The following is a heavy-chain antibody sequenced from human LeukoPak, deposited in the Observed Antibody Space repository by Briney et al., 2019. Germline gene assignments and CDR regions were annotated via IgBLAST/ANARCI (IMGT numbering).Heavy chain of an antibody. D-gene: IGHD5-12*01. J-gene: IGHJ4*02. CDR2: ISGGSGSA. Sequence: GGSLRLSCAAPGFAFNIYAMSWVRQAPGKGLEWVSGISGGSGSAYYASSVRGRFTISRDNSKNTLYLHMNSLRAEDTAIYYCAKDAIGYLNYFDYWGQGTLVTVSS. V-gene: IGHV3-23*01. CDR3: AKDAIGYLNYFDY. CDR1: GFAFNIYA.